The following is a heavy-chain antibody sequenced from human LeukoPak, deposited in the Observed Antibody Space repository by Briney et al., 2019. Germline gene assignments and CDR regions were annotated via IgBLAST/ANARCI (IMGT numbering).Heavy chain of an antibody. J-gene: IGHJ3*02. D-gene: IGHD6-13*01. CDR3: ARETKYSSSWSSRAFDI. CDR1: GGSFSGYY. Sequence: SETLSLTCAVYGGSFSGYYWSWIRQPPGKGLEWIGEINHSGSTDYNPSLKSRVTISVDTSKNQFSLKLSSVTAADTAVYYCARETKYSSSWSSRAFDIWGQGTMVTVSS. V-gene: IGHV4-34*01. CDR2: INHSGST.